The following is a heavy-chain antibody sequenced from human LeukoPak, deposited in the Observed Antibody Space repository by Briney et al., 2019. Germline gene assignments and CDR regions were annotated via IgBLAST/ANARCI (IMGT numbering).Heavy chain of an antibody. CDR3: ARDLNADSYTYYDFWSGHNYYYGMDV. CDR2: ISSSSSTI. Sequence: GGSLRLSCAAPGFTFSSYSMNWVRQAPGKGLEWVSYISSSSSTIYYADSVKGRFTISRDNAKNSLYLQMNSLRDEDTAVYYCARDLNADSYTYYDFWSGHNYYYGMDVWGQGTTVTVSS. V-gene: IGHV3-48*02. D-gene: IGHD3-3*01. CDR1: GFTFSSYS. J-gene: IGHJ6*02.